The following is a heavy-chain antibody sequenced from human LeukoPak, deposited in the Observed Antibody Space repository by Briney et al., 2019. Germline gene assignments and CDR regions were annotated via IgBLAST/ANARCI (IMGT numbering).Heavy chain of an antibody. D-gene: IGHD5-12*01. CDR3: ARPMYSGYDPYYYYGMDV. CDR1: GYSFTGYY. Sequence: ASVKVSCKASGYSFTGYYMHWVRQAPGQGLEWMGWSNPNSGGTNYAQKFQGRVTMTRDTSISTAYMELSRLRSDDTAVYYCARPMYSGYDPYYYYGMDVWGQGTTVTVSS. J-gene: IGHJ6*02. V-gene: IGHV1-2*02. CDR2: SNPNSGGT.